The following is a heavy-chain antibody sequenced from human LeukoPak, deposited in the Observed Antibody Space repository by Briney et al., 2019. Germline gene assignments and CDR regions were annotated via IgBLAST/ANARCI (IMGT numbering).Heavy chain of an antibody. CDR3: ARELIAVAAVGYFDY. V-gene: IGHV3-30-3*01. J-gene: IGHJ4*02. Sequence: GGSLRLSCAASGSTFSSYAMHWVRQAPGKGLEWVAVISYDGSNKYYADSVKVRFTISRDNSKNTLYLQMNSLRAEDTAVYYCARELIAVAAVGYFDYWGQGTLVTVSS. CDR1: GSTFSSYA. CDR2: ISYDGSNK. D-gene: IGHD6-19*01.